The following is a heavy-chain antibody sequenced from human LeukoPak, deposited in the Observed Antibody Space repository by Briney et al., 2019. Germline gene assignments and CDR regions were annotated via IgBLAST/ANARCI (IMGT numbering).Heavy chain of an antibody. D-gene: IGHD1-26*01. CDR2: ISSSSSYI. J-gene: IGHJ3*02. CDR1: GFTFSSYA. V-gene: IGHV3-21*01. Sequence: GGSLRLSCAASGFTFSSYAMSWVRQAPGKGPEWVSSISSSSSYIYYADSVKGRFTISRDNAKNSLYLQMNSLRAEDTAVYYCASIIVGASDDAFDIWGQGTMVTVSS. CDR3: ASIIVGASDDAFDI.